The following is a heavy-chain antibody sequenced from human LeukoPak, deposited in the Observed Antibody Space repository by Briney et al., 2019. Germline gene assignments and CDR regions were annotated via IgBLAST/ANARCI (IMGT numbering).Heavy chain of an antibody. Sequence: GGSLRLSCAASGFTFSIYGTHWVRQAPGKGLEWVAVIANDGKTTYYADSVKGRFTISRDNSKNTLYLQMNSLRSEDTALYYCAVVYPNYWGQGTLVTVSS. CDR1: GFTFSIYG. CDR3: AVVYPNY. V-gene: IGHV3-30*03. J-gene: IGHJ4*02. CDR2: IANDGKTT. D-gene: IGHD5/OR15-5a*01.